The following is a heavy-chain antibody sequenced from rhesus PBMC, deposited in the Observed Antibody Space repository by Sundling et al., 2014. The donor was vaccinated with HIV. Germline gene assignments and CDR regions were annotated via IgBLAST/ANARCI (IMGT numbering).Heavy chain of an antibody. CDR3: AKDLEDGSSPFDY. CDR2: INSGGDIT. CDR1: GFNFSIYG. V-gene: IGHV3-103*01. J-gene: IGHJ4*01. D-gene: IGHD4-29*01. Sequence: VQLVETGGDLVQPGGSLKLSCAASGFNFSIYGMSWVRQAPGKGLEWVSVINSGGDITYYADSVKGRFTISRDNSKNTLSLQMNTLRAEDTAVYYCAKDLEDGSSPFDYWGQGVLVTVSS.